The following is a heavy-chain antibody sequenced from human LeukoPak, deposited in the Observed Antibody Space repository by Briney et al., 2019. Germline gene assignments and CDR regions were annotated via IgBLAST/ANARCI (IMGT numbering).Heavy chain of an antibody. Sequence: ASVKVSCEASGYTFTSYDITWVRQATGQGLEWTGWMNPNSGNTGYVQKFQGRVTLTRDISISTAYMDLSSLRSEDTAVYYCARSRGCGADCYDLDYWGQGTLVTVSS. CDR3: ARSRGCGADCYDLDY. D-gene: IGHD2-21*02. CDR1: GYTFTSYD. J-gene: IGHJ4*02. V-gene: IGHV1-8*01. CDR2: MNPNSGNT.